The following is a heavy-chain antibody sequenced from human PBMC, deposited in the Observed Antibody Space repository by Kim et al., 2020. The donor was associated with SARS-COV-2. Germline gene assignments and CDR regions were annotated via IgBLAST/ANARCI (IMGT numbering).Heavy chain of an antibody. J-gene: IGHJ4*02. D-gene: IGHD6-19*01. V-gene: IGHV3-30*01. CDR3: ARGGRLVRRYFDY. Sequence: YADSVKGRFTISRDNSKNTLYLQMNSLRAEDTAVYYCARGGRLVRRYFDYWGQGTLVTVSS.